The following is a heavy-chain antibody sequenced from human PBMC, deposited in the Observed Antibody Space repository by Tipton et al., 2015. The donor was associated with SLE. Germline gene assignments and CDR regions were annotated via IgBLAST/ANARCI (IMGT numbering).Heavy chain of an antibody. D-gene: IGHD1-26*01. Sequence: LRLSCTVSGGSVSSGSYYWSWIRQPPGKGLEWIGYIYYSGSTNYNPSLKSRVTISVDTSKNQFSLKLSSVPAADTAVYYCARDKSGSDRTRGDYWGQGTLVAVSS. J-gene: IGHJ4*02. CDR1: GGSVSSGSYY. CDR3: ARDKSGSDRTRGDY. V-gene: IGHV4-61*01. CDR2: IYYSGST.